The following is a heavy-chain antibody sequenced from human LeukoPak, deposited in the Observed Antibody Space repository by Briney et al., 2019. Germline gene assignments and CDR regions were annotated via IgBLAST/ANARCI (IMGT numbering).Heavy chain of an antibody. Sequence: ASVKVSCKGSGYTFTNYALHWVRQAPGQRLEWMGWINPVDGYTKYSKKFQGRVTITRDTSATTAYMELSSLRSEDTAVYYCARTPGGGGIATSDPRDDYWGQGTLVTVSS. CDR2: INPVDGYT. V-gene: IGHV1-3*01. CDR3: ARTPGGGGIATSDPRDDY. J-gene: IGHJ4*02. D-gene: IGHD6-13*01. CDR1: GYTFTNYA.